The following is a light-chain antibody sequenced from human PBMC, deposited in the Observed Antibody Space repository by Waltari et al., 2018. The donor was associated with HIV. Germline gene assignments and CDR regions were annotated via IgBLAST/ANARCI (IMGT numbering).Light chain of an antibody. V-gene: IGKV1-12*01. CDR3: QQTNSFPPT. J-gene: IGKJ4*01. CDR2: SAS. CDR1: QAISTR. Sequence: DIQMTQSPSSVSASFGDRVTITCRASQAISTRLAWYQQKPGKGPRLLVYSASSLQSGVPSRFSGSGSGTDFILTINSLQPEDFATYYCQQTNSFPPTFGGGTKVEIK.